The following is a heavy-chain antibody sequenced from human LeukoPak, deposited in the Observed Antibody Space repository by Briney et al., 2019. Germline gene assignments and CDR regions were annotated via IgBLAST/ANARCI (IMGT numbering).Heavy chain of an antibody. J-gene: IGHJ4*02. D-gene: IGHD5-12*01. CDR3: ARDKYSGYDPCFDY. Sequence: SETLSLTCSVSGGSISSYYWSWMRQPAGKGLEWIGRIYTSGSANYNPSLKSRVTTSVDRSKNQFSLRLSSVTAADTAVYYCARDKYSGYDPCFDYWGQGTLVTVSS. CDR1: GGSISSYY. CDR2: IYTSGSA. V-gene: IGHV4-4*07.